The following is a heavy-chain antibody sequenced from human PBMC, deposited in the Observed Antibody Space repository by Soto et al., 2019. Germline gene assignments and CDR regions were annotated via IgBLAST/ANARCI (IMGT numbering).Heavy chain of an antibody. J-gene: IGHJ6*02. CDR1: GGTFSSYA. V-gene: IGHV1-69*06. CDR2: IIPIFGTA. D-gene: IGHD6-13*01. Sequence: GASVKVSCKASGGTFSSYAISWVRQAPGQGLGWMGGIIPIFGTANYAQKFQGRVTITADKSTSTAYMELSSLRSEDTAVYYCARHSSSWYYYGMGVWGQGTTVTVSS. CDR3: ARHSSSWYYYGMGV.